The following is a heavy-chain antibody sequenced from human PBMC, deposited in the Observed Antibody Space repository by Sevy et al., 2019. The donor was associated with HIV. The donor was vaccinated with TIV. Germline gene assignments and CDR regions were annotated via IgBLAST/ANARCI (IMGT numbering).Heavy chain of an antibody. CDR3: AREADYYDGSGYQYDY. V-gene: IGHV3-48*02. J-gene: IGHJ4*01. Sequence: GGSLRLSCAASGFTFSSYNMNWVRQAPGKGLEWLAYISTSRSDIYYAGSLKGRFTISRDNAKNSLYLQMNSMRDEDTVVYYCAREADYYDGSGYQYDYWGHGTLLTVSS. CDR1: GFTFSSYN. D-gene: IGHD3-22*01. CDR2: ISTSRSDI.